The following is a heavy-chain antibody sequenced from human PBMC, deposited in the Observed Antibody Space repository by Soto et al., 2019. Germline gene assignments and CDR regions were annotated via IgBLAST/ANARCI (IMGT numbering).Heavy chain of an antibody. V-gene: IGHV4-59*08. J-gene: IGHJ4*02. CDR2: IYYSGSS. CDR3: ARHSNEYRKSLDY. CDR1: GGSISGYY. D-gene: IGHD1-1*01. Sequence: QLQLQESGPGLVKPSETLSLTCTVSGGSISGYYWSWIRQPPGKGLEWIAYIYYSGSSNSNPSLKSRVTLSVDTSKNQISLKLSSVTAADTAVYYCARHSNEYRKSLDYWGQGILVTVSS.